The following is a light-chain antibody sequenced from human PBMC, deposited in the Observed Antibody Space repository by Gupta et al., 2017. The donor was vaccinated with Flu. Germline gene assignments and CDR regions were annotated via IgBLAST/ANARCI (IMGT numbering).Light chain of an antibody. J-gene: IGLJ2*01. CDR2: EGN. Sequence: GQTATIACSGDKLGEKYTSWYQKKQGQYHVRGIVEGNRRPSGIPERFAGSTSGTTATRTISGTPAMDEADDYCQEWASRTAEWVFGGGTKMTVL. CDR1: KLGEKY. V-gene: IGLV3-1*01. CDR3: QEWASRTAEWV.